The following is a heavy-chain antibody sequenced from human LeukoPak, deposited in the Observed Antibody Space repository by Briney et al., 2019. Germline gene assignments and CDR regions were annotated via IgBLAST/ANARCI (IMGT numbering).Heavy chain of an antibody. J-gene: IGHJ4*02. CDR2: INHSGST. V-gene: IGHV4-34*01. CDR1: GGSFSGYY. CDR3: ARLEYSSGYYDY. D-gene: IGHD3-22*01. Sequence: KPSETLSLTCAVYGGSFSGYYWSWIRQPPGKGLEWIGEINHSGSTNYNPSLKGRVTISVDTSKNQFSLKLSSVTAADTAVYYCARLEYSSGYYDYWGQGTLVTVSS.